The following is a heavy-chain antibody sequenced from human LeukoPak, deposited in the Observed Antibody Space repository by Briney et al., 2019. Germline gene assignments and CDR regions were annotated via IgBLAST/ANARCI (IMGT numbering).Heavy chain of an antibody. D-gene: IGHD1-1*01. CDR3: ARGSRGLERRRASHFDY. Sequence: GRSLRLSCAASGFTFSSYAMHWVRQAPGKGLEWVAVISYDGSNKYYADSVKGRFTISRDNSKNTLYLQTNSLRAEDTAVYYCARGSRGLERRRASHFDYWGQGTLVTVSS. V-gene: IGHV3-30-3*01. J-gene: IGHJ4*02. CDR2: ISYDGSNK. CDR1: GFTFSSYA.